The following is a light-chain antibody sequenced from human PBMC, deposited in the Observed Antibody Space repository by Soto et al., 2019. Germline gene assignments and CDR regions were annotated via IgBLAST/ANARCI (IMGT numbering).Light chain of an antibody. Sequence: EIVLTQSPATLSLSPGERATLSCSASHSLSTNLAWYQQKHGQAPSLLIYGASTRAAGVPDRFSGSGSGTDFTLTISRLEPEDLAVYYCQQYGYSPPWTFGQGTKV. J-gene: IGKJ1*01. CDR2: GAS. V-gene: IGKV3-20*01. CDR3: QQYGYSPPWT. CDR1: HSLSTN.